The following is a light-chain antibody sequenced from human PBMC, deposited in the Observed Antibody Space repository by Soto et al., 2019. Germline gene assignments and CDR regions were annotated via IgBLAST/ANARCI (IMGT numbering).Light chain of an antibody. CDR1: SSDVGLYNF. V-gene: IGLV2-8*01. CDR2: DVT. CDR3: SSYAGFNNVI. J-gene: IGLJ2*01. Sequence: QSVLTQPPSASGSPGQSVTISCTGTSSDVGLYNFVSWYQQHPGRAPKLTIYDVTKRPSGVPARFSGSKSGNTDSLTISGIQDEDEADYYCSSYAGFNNVIFGGGTKLTVL.